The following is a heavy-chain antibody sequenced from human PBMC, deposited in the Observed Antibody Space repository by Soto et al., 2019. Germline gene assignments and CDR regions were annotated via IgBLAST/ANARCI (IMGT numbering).Heavy chain of an antibody. CDR3: AQRQFSPFAY. J-gene: IGHJ4*02. CDR1: GFSLSTSGVG. Sequence: SGPTLVNPTQTLTLTCTFSGFSLSTSGVGVGWIRQPPGKGLEWLAVIYWDDDQHYNPSLKSRLTITKDTSKSQVVLKMTNMDHVDTATYYCAQRQFSPFAYWGQATMVTLSS. CDR2: IYWDDDQ. V-gene: IGHV2-5*02.